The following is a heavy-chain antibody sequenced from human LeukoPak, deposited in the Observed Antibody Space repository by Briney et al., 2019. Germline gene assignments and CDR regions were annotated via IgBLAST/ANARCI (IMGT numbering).Heavy chain of an antibody. Sequence: GRSLRLSCAASGFTFSSYAMHWVRQAPGKGLEWVSDISGDGSVAYYSDSVRGRFTISRENSKNTVYLQMGRLRTEDMAVYYCASEGGPSGHWYYDLWGRGTLVTVSS. CDR1: GFTFSSYA. J-gene: IGHJ2*01. CDR2: ISGDGSVA. V-gene: IGHV3-64*02. CDR3: ASEGGPSGHWYYDL.